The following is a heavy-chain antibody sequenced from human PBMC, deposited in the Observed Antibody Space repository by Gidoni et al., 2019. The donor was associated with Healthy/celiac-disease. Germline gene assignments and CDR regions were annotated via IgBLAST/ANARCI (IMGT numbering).Heavy chain of an antibody. CDR1: RASISSCRYY. J-gene: IGHJ5*02. V-gene: IGHV4-39*07. CDR2: IYYSGST. CDR3: ARDSFGMVYPTTNWFDP. D-gene: IGHD3-10*01. Sequence: LQLHASGPGLVQPSETPSPPSTVSRASISSCRYYWGWIRQPPGKGLEWIGSIYYSGSTYYNPSLKSRVTITVDTSKNQFSLKLSSVTAADTDVYYCARDSFGMVYPTTNWFDPWGQGALVTVSS.